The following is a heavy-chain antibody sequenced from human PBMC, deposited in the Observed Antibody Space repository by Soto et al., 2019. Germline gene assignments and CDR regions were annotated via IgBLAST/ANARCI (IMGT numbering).Heavy chain of an antibody. CDR2: ISAYSGNT. J-gene: IGHJ3*02. Sequence: QVQLVQSGGEVKKPGASVKVSCKASGYTFSSYNINWVRQAPGQGLEWMGWISAYSGNTNYAQKFQGRVTMATDTSTSTAYMELRSLRSDDTAVYYCARDRFTVVGPDAYGGDDGFDIWGQGTMVTVSS. D-gene: IGHD2-15*01. V-gene: IGHV1-18*01. CDR1: GYTFSSYN. CDR3: ARDRFTVVGPDAYGGDDGFDI.